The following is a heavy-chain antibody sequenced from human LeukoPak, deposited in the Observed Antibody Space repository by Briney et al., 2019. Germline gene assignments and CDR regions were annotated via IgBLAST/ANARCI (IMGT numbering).Heavy chain of an antibody. V-gene: IGHV1-69*05. D-gene: IGHD3-3*01. J-gene: IGHJ4*02. CDR1: GGTFSSYA. Sequence: SVKVSCKASGGTFSSYAISWVRQAPGQGLEWMGRIIPIFGTANYAQKFQGRVTITTDESTSTAYMELSSLRSDDTAVYYCARDAGVTIFGVVIYYFDYWGQGTLVTVSS. CDR2: IIPIFGTA. CDR3: ARDAGVTIFGVVIYYFDY.